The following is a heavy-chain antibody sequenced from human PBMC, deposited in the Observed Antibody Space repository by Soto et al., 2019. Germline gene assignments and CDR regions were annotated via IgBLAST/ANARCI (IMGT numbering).Heavy chain of an antibody. CDR3: ARFNYYDSSGYAFDY. CDR1: GGSISSGDYY. D-gene: IGHD3-22*01. J-gene: IGHJ4*02. CDR2: IYYSGST. V-gene: IGHV4-30-4*01. Sequence: SETLSLTCTVSGGSISSGDYYWSWIRQPPGKGLEWIGYIYYSGSTYYNPSLKSRVTISVDTSKNQFSLKLSSVTAADTAVYYCARFNYYDSSGYAFDYWGQGTLVTV.